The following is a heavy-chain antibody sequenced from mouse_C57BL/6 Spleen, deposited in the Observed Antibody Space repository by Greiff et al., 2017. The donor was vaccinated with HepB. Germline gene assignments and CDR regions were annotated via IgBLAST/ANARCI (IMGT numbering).Heavy chain of an antibody. CDR1: GFNIKDYY. J-gene: IGHJ1*03. V-gene: IGHV14-1*01. CDR3: TTGEYWYFDV. CDR2: IDPEDGDT. Sequence: VQLQQSGAELVRPGASVKLSCTASGFNIKDYYMHWVKQRPEQGLEWIGRIDPEDGDTESAPKFQGKATMTADNSSNTAYLQLSSLTSDDTAVDYCTTGEYWYFDVWGTGTTVTVSS.